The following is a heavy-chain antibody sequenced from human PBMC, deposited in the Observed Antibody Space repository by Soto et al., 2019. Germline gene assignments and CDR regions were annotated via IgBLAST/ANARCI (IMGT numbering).Heavy chain of an antibody. V-gene: IGHV4-30-4*01. J-gene: IGHJ4*02. Sequence: GPGPGPPSETLSLTCTVSGGSISSGDYYWSWIRQPPGKGLEWIGYIYYSKNTYYTPSLKSRVTILLDTSKNKFSLNLSFVTAADTAVYYCARVKIEHYKRGGYYLFAYRGQGTLVPGSP. CDR1: GGSISSGDYY. CDR3: ARVKIEHYKRGGYYLFAY. D-gene: IGHD3-22*01. CDR2: IYYSKNT.